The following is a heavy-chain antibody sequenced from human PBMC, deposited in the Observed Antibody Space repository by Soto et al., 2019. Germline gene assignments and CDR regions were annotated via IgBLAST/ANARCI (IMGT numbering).Heavy chain of an antibody. CDR1: GGTFSSYA. Sequence: QVQLVQSGAEVKKPGSSVKVSCKASGGTFSSYAISWVRQAPGQGLEWMGGIIPIFGTANYAQKFQGRVTITGDESTSTAYMEVRSLGSGETAVDYWARDRGGAAADFDYYGMDGWGQGTKGTGSS. CDR3: ARDRGGAAADFDYYGMDG. J-gene: IGHJ6*02. CDR2: IIPIFGTA. V-gene: IGHV1-69*01. D-gene: IGHD6-13*01.